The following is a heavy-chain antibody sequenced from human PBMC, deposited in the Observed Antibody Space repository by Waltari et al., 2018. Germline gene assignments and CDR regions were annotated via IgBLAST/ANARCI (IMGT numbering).Heavy chain of an antibody. CDR2: IRSKTYGGTA. CDR3: TRGGASVAPVY. D-gene: IGHD6-19*01. Sequence: EVQVEESGGGLVQPGRSLRLSCTASGFTFGDYAMSWFRPAPGKGLEWVGFIRSKTYGGTAEYAAFVKGRFTISRDDSKSIASLQMDSLKTDDTAVYFCTRGGASVAPVYWGQGTLVTVSS. V-gene: IGHV3-49*03. J-gene: IGHJ4*02. CDR1: GFTFGDYA.